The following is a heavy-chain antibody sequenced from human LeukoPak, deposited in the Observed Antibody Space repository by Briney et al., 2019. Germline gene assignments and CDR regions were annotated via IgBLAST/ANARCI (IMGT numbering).Heavy chain of an antibody. CDR1: GFTFSSYA. CDR2: ISYDGSNK. CDR3: ARDFSDVVVDYYGMDV. V-gene: IGHV3-30*04. D-gene: IGHD2-2*01. J-gene: IGHJ6*04. Sequence: GRSLRLSGAASGFTFSSYAMHWVRQAPGKGLEWVAVISYDGSNKYYADSVKGRFTISRDNSKNTLYLQMNSLRAEDTAVYYCARDFSDVVVDYYGMDVWGKGTTVTVSS.